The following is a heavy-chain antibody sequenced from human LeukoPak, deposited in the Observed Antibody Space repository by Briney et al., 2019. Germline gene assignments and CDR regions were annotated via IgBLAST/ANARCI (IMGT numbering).Heavy chain of an antibody. V-gene: IGHV3-33*01. CDR1: GFSFSSYG. CDR2: VWYDGTKQ. D-gene: IGHD6-19*01. Sequence: GGSLRLSCAASGFSFSSYGINWVRQAPGKGLEWVAHVWYDGTKQLYADSANGRFTISRDNSRNTVYLQTDSLRAEDTAMYYCARSFGGRGVGGGHTSGWADYWGQGTLVTVSS. J-gene: IGHJ4*02. CDR3: ARSFGGRGVGGGHTSGWADY.